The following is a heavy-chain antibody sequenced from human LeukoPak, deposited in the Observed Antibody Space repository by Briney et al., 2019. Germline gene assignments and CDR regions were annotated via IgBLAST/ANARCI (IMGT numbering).Heavy chain of an antibody. D-gene: IGHD3-3*01. CDR3: ARSGYDGELDY. V-gene: IGHV3-74*01. J-gene: IGHJ4*02. CDR2: INSDGSST. Sequence: PGGSLRLSCAASGFTFSSYWMHWVRQAPGKGLVWVSRINSDGSSTSYADSVKGRFTISRDNAKNTLYLQMNSLRADDTAVYYCARSGYDGELDYWGQGTLVTVSS. CDR1: GFTFSSYW.